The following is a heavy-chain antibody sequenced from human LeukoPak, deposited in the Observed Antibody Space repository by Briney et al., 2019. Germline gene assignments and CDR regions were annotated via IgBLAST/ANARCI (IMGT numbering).Heavy chain of an antibody. CDR3: ARGRDGYKLDAFDI. Sequence: GASVKVSCKASGYTFTGYYMHWVRQAPGQGLEWMGWINPNSGGTNYAQKFQGRVTMTRDTSISTAYMELSRLRSDDTAVYYCARGRDGYKLDAFDIWGQGTMVTVSS. CDR1: GYTFTGYY. CDR2: INPNSGGT. D-gene: IGHD5-24*01. J-gene: IGHJ3*02. V-gene: IGHV1-2*02.